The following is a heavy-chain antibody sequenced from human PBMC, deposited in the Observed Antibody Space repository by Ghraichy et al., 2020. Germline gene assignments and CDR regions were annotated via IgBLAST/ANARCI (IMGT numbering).Heavy chain of an antibody. J-gene: IGHJ3*02. V-gene: IGHV3-11*01. CDR1: GFSFSDYD. CDR2: ITMTGSVI. Sequence: GESLNISCAASGFSFSDYDMSWIRQAPGKAPEWVSVITMTGSVIFYADSVKGRFSISRDNAKNSLSLQINNLRAADTAVYYCARDRRKDGYIGRVDGFDTWGQGTMVTVSS. CDR3: ARDRRKDGYIGRVDGFDT. D-gene: IGHD5-24*01.